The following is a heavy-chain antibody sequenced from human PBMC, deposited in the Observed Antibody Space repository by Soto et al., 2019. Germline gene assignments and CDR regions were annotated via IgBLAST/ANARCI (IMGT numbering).Heavy chain of an antibody. Sequence: PSETLSLTCAVSGGSISSGGYSWSWIRQPPGKGLEWIGYIYHSGGTYYNPSLKSRVTISLDRSKKQFSLKLSSVTAAETAVYYCARGMTTVTTLDYWGQGTLVTVS. CDR1: GGSISSGGYS. J-gene: IGHJ4*02. CDR2: IYHSGGT. V-gene: IGHV4-30-2*01. CDR3: ARGMTTVTTLDY. D-gene: IGHD4-17*01.